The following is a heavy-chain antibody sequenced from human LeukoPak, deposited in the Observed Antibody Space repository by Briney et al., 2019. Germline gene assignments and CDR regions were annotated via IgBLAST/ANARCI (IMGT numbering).Heavy chain of an antibody. CDR2: IKQAGSEK. CDR1: VFSFTRDW. D-gene: IGHD6-6*01. CDR3: VSALGSSSADF. J-gene: IGHJ4*02. Sequence: PGGSLRLSCAASVFSFTRDWMSWGREAPGKGLGGVANIKQAGSEKYYVASVAGRFTISRDNAKTSLSLQMNSLRGEDTAVYYCVSALGSSSADFWGQGTLVTVSS. V-gene: IGHV3-7*01.